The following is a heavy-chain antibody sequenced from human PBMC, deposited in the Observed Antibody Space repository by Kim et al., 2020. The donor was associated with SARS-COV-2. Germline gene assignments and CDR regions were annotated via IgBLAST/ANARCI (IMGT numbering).Heavy chain of an antibody. Sequence: SETLSLTCAVSGYSISSSNWWGWIRQPPGKGLEWIGYIYYSGSTYYNPSLKSRVTMSVDTSKNQFSLKLSSVTAVDTAVYYCAGGDYAHYYGMDVWGQGTTVTVSS. V-gene: IGHV4-28*01. CDR3: AGGDYAHYYGMDV. CDR2: IYYSGST. J-gene: IGHJ6*02. D-gene: IGHD4-17*01. CDR1: GYSISSSNW.